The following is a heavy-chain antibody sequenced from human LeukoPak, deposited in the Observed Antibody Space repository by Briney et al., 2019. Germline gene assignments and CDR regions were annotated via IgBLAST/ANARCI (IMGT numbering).Heavy chain of an antibody. D-gene: IGHD2-15*01. CDR3: ARVERGYCSGGSCYSRWFDP. Sequence: ASVKVSCKASGYTFTSYGISWVRQAPGQGLEWMGWISAYNGNTNYAQKLQGRVTMTTDTSTSTAYMELRSLRSDDTAVYYCARVERGYCSGGSCYSRWFDPWGQGTLVTVSS. J-gene: IGHJ5*02. V-gene: IGHV1-18*01. CDR1: GYTFTSYG. CDR2: ISAYNGNT.